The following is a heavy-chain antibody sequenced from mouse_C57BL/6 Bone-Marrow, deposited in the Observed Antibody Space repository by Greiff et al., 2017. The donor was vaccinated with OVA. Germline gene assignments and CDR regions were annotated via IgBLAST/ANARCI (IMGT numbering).Heavy chain of an antibody. V-gene: IGHV5-15*01. Sequence: EVKVVESGGGLVQPGGSLKLSCAASGFTFSDYGMAWVRQAPRKGPEWVAFISNLAYSIYYADTVTGRYTISRENAKNTLYLEMSSLRSEDTAMYYCARRHYYGSSYAMDYWGQGTSVTVSS. J-gene: IGHJ4*01. CDR1: GFTFSDYG. CDR2: ISNLAYSI. CDR3: ARRHYYGSSYAMDY. D-gene: IGHD1-1*01.